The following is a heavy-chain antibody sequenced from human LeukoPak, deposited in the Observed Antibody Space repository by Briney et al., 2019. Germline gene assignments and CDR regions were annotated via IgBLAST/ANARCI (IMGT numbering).Heavy chain of an antibody. CDR1: GFIFSSYW. D-gene: IGHD6-19*01. J-gene: IGHJ4*01. Sequence: GGSLRLSCAASGFIFSSYWMSWVRQAPGKGLEWVANIKQDGSEKYYVDSVEGRFTISKDNAKNSLFLQMTSLRADDTAVYYCAREGDSGWYYYLDYWGHGTLVTVSS. CDR3: AREGDSGWYYYLDY. V-gene: IGHV3-7*01. CDR2: IKQDGSEK.